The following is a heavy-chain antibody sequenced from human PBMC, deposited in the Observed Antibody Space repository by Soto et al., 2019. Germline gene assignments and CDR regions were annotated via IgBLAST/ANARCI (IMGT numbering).Heavy chain of an antibody. D-gene: IGHD3-9*01. J-gene: IGHJ4*02. Sequence: PGGSLRLSCAASGFTFSSYSMNWVRQAPGKGLEWVSYISSSSSTIYYADSVKGRFTISRDNAKNSLYLQMNSLRAEDTAVYYCARDPRYYDILTGYYDYWGQGTLVTVSS. CDR3: ARDPRYYDILTGYYDY. CDR1: GFTFSSYS. CDR2: ISSSSSTI. V-gene: IGHV3-48*01.